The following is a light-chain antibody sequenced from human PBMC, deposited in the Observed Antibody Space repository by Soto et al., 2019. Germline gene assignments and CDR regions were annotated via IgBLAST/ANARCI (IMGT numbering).Light chain of an antibody. Sequence: EIVLTQSPATLSLSPGESATLSCRATRSVSSYLAWYQQKPGQAPRLLIYDASSRATGIPDRFSGSGSGTDFTLTISRLEPEDFAVYYCQQYGSSPPTFGQGTRWIS. CDR1: RSVSSY. J-gene: IGKJ1*01. CDR2: DAS. CDR3: QQYGSSPPT. V-gene: IGKV3-20*01.